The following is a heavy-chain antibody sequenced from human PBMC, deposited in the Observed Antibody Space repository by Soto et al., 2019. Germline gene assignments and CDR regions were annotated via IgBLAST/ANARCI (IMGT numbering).Heavy chain of an antibody. CDR1: GDSISGGGFS. CDR2: VYPRGSS. V-gene: IGHV4-30-2*01. D-gene: IGHD3-16*01. CDR3: VRQGQVLCNWFDP. J-gene: IGHJ5*02. Sequence: QLQLQESGSRLVKPGQTLSLTCAVSGDSISGGGFSWNWIRQPPGKGLEWIGYVYPRGSSYFNPSLKSRLTMSVDRAKNHFFLTLNSVTAADTAVYYCVRQGQVLCNWFDPWGPGILVTVSS.